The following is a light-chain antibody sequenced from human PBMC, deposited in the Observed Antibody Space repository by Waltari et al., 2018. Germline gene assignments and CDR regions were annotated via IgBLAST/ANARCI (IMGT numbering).Light chain of an antibody. CDR3: YSSDSTGLRV. CDR1: ELPRKY. J-gene: IGLJ1*01. V-gene: IGLV3-10*01. CDR2: EDT. Sequence: SYALTQPPSVSVSPGQTASITCPGHELPRKYAYWFHQNSVQAPRLVIYEDTKRPSGIPERFSGSSSGTVATLTITGAQVDDEADYYCYSSDSTGLRVFGGGTTVVVL.